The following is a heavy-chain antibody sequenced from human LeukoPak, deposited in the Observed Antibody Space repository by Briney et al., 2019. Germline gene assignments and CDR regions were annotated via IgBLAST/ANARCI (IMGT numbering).Heavy chain of an antibody. V-gene: IGHV3-21*01. CDR2: ISSSSSYI. D-gene: IGHD4-17*01. J-gene: IGHJ4*02. CDR1: GFTFNTYT. Sequence: GGSLRLSCAASGFTFNTYTMNWVRQAPGKGLEWVSSISSSSSYIYYVDSVKGRFTISRDNAKNSLHLQMNSLRAEDTAVYYCARNYGDAARFDYWGQGTLVTVSS. CDR3: ARNYGDAARFDY.